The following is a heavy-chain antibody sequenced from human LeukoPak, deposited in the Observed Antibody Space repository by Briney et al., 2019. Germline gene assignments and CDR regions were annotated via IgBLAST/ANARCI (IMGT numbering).Heavy chain of an antibody. Sequence: GGALRLSCAASGFTFSSYAMSWVRQAPGKGLEWVSAISGSGGSTYYADSVRGRFTISRDNSKNTLYLQMNTLRAEDTAVYYCATTKQARRYFDYWGQGTLVTVSS. J-gene: IGHJ4*02. CDR2: ISGSGGST. D-gene: IGHD1-1*01. CDR1: GFTFSSYA. V-gene: IGHV3-23*01. CDR3: ATTKQARRYFDY.